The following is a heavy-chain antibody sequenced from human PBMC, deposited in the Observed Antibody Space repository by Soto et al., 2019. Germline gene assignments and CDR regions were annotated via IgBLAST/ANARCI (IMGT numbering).Heavy chain of an antibody. CDR3: AKDIVLMVYAGNFDY. CDR1: GFTFSSYG. D-gene: IGHD2-8*01. J-gene: IGHJ4*02. V-gene: IGHV3-30*18. CDR2: ISYDGINE. Sequence: QVQLVESGGGVVQPGRSLRLSCAASGFTFSSYGMHWVRQAPGKGLEWVAVISYDGINEDYADSVKGRFTISRDNSKNTLYPQMNSLRAEDTAVYYCAKDIVLMVYAGNFDYWGQGTLVTVSS.